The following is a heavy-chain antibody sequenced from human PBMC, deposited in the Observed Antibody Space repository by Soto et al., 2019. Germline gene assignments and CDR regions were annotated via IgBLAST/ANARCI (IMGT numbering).Heavy chain of an antibody. CDR1: GYTFTGYY. Sequence: ASVKVCCKACGYTFTGYYMHWVGQAPGQWLEWMGWINPNSGGTNYAQKFQGRVTITADESTSTAYMELSSLRSEDTAVYYCASSGRELYYYGSGMFDPWGQGTLVTVSS. CDR2: INPNSGGT. V-gene: IGHV1-2*02. CDR3: ASSGRELYYYGSGMFDP. J-gene: IGHJ5*02. D-gene: IGHD3-10*01.